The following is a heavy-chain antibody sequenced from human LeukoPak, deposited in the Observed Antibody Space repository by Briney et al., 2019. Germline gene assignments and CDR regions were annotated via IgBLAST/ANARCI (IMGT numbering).Heavy chain of an antibody. V-gene: IGHV4-59*01. D-gene: IGHD3-16*01. CDR3: ATYYAAWGGRGH. Sequence: SETLSLTCTVSGGYISDSHWSWIRQAPGKGLEWIGEFYASRGINYNPSLRSRVSISFDMSKSQLSLTLTSVTAADTAVYYCATYYAAWGGRGHWGQGTLVTVSS. CDR2: FYASRGI. J-gene: IGHJ4*02. CDR1: GGYISDSH.